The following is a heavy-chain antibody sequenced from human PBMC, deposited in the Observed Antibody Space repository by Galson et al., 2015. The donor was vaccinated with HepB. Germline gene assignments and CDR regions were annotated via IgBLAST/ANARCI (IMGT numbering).Heavy chain of an antibody. D-gene: IGHD2-15*01. CDR3: ARDGQYCSGGSCYESRDSSGYGGGMWDAFDI. J-gene: IGHJ3*02. CDR1: GYTFTGYY. CDR2: INPNSGGT. V-gene: IGHV1-2*06. Sequence: SVKVSCKASGYTFTGYYMHRVRQAPGQGLEWMGRINPNSGGTNYAQKFQGRVTMTRDTSISTAYMELSRLRSDDTAVYYCARDGQYCSGGSCYESRDSSGYGGGMWDAFDIWGQGTMVTVSS.